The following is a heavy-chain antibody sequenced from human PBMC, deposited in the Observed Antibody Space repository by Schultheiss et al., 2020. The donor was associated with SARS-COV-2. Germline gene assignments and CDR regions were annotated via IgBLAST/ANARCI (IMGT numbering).Heavy chain of an antibody. CDR2: IYTSGST. J-gene: IGHJ3*02. V-gene: IGHV4-4*07. CDR3: ARYNLVITGPEAFDI. CDR1: GGSISSYY. D-gene: IGHD3-22*01. Sequence: SQTLSLTCTVSGGSISSYYWSWIRQPAGKGLEWIGRIYTSGSTNYNPSLKSRVTMSVDTSKNQFSLKLSSVTAADTAVYYCARYNLVITGPEAFDIWGQGTMVTVSS.